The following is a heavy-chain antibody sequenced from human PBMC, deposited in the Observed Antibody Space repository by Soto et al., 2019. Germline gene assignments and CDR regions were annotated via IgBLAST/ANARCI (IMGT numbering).Heavy chain of an antibody. V-gene: IGHV1-69*12. D-gene: IGHD6-13*01. CDR3: AKVDWGAAGGNC. Sequence: QVQLVQSGAEVKKPGSSVKVSCKASGGTFSSYAISWVRQAPGQGLEWMGGIIPIFGTANYAHKFQGRVTIPADESTSAAGMELSSLRSEDTAVYYCAKVDWGAAGGNCWGQGSLVTVSS. CDR1: GGTFSSYA. CDR2: IIPIFGTA. J-gene: IGHJ4*02.